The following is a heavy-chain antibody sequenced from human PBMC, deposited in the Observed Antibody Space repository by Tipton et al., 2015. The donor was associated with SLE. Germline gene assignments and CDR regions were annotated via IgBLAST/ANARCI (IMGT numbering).Heavy chain of an antibody. CDR1: GYTFTSYY. CDR3: ARANPVVTPLDYYYGMDV. J-gene: IGHJ6*02. D-gene: IGHD4-23*01. V-gene: IGHV1-46*01. Sequence: QSGPEVKKPGASVKVSCKASGYTFTSYYMHWVRQAPGQGLEWMGIINPSGGSTSYAQKFQGRVTMTRDTSTSTVYMELSSLRSEDTAVYYCARANPVVTPLDYYYGMDVWGQGTTVTVSS. CDR2: INPSGGST.